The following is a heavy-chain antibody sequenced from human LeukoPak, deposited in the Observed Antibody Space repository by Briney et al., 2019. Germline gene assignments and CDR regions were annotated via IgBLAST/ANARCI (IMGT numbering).Heavy chain of an antibody. Sequence: GGSLRLSCAASGFTFSSYSMNWVRQAPGKGLEWVSSISNSRTYINYADSVKGRFTISRDNAKNSLYLQMSSLRAEDTAVYYCASDRGGQNAFDIWGQGTMVTVSS. J-gene: IGHJ3*02. D-gene: IGHD3-10*01. V-gene: IGHV3-21*04. CDR1: GFTFSSYS. CDR3: ASDRGGQNAFDI. CDR2: ISNSRTYI.